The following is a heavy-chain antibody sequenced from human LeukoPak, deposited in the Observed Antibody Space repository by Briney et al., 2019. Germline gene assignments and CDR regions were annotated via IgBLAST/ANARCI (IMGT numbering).Heavy chain of an antibody. CDR1: GGSISSYY. D-gene: IGHD4-17*01. CDR3: AREDSDYGDSGAFDY. CDR2: IYYSGST. J-gene: IGHJ4*02. V-gene: IGHV4-59*01. Sequence: SETLSLTCTVSGGSISSYYWSWIRQPPGKGLEWIGYIYYSGSTNYNPSLKSRVTISVDTSKNQFSLKLSSVTAADTAVYYCAREDSDYGDSGAFDYWGQGTLVTVSS.